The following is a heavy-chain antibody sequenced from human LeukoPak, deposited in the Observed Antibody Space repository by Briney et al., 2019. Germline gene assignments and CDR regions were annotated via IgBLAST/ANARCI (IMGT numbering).Heavy chain of an antibody. CDR1: GYTFTSHD. D-gene: IGHD6-19*01. CDR2: MNPNSGNT. Sequence: ASVKVSCKASGYTFTSHDINWVRQATGQGLEWMGWMNPNSGNTGYAQKFQGRVTITRNTSISTAYMELSSLRSEDTAVYYCARGARYSSGWYTRAFDIWGQGTMVTVSS. V-gene: IGHV1-8*03. J-gene: IGHJ3*02. CDR3: ARGARYSSGWYTRAFDI.